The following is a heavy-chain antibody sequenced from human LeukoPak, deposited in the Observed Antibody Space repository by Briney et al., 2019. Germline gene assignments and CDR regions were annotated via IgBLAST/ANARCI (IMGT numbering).Heavy chain of an antibody. CDR2: IDGSGHTT. J-gene: IGHJ5*02. V-gene: IGHV3-23*01. D-gene: IGHD3-3*01. Sequence: GGSLRLXCAASGFTFTSHVMSWVRQTPGKELEWVSAIDGSGHTTYYADSVRGRFIISRDNSKKMLYLQMNSLRAEDTATHYCARESIRSGSLKWFDPWGQGTLVTVSS. CDR1: GFTFTSHV. CDR3: ARESIRSGSLKWFDP.